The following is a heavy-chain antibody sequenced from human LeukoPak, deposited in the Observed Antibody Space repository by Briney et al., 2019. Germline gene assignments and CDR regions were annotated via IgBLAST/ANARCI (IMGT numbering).Heavy chain of an antibody. CDR1: GGSISSGSYY. V-gene: IGHV4-61*02. J-gene: IGHJ3*01. D-gene: IGHD5-24*01. CDR3: ARDRRDGYGLD. Sequence: SETLSLTCTVSGGSISSGSYYWSWIRQPAGKGLEWIGRIYTGGSTNYNPSLKSRVTISVDTSKNQFSLKLSSVTAADTAVYYCARDRRDGYGLDWGQGTMVTVSS. CDR2: IYTGGST.